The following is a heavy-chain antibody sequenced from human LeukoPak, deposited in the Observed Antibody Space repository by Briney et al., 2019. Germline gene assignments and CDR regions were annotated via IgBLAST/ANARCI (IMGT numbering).Heavy chain of an antibody. Sequence: SETLSLTCAVYGGSFSGYSWNWIRQPPVKGLEWIGEINHSGGTNYNPSLKSRVTISVDTSKKQFSLKLSSVTAADTAVYYCARHDQDIVVVPAALHYYYYYMDVWGKGTTVTVSS. V-gene: IGHV4-34*01. J-gene: IGHJ6*03. D-gene: IGHD2-2*02. CDR1: GGSFSGYS. CDR3: ARHDQDIVVVPAALHYYYYYMDV. CDR2: INHSGGT.